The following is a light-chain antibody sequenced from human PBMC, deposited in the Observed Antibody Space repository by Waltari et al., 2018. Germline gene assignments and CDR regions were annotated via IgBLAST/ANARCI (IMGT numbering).Light chain of an antibody. CDR3: QQYNNWPRT. CDR2: GAS. CDR1: ASVSSN. Sequence: EIVMTQSQAPLSVSPGDRATISCRASASVSSNLDWYEQKFGQAPRPLIYGASTRATGIPARFSGRGSGTEFTLTISSLQSEDFAVYYCQQYNNWPRTFGQGTKVEIK. J-gene: IGKJ1*01. V-gene: IGKV3-15*01.